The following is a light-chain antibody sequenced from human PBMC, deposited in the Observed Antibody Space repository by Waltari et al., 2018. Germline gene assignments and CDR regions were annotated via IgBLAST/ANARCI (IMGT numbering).Light chain of an antibody. CDR2: EVT. CDR1: SRDVGGYPT. J-gene: IGLJ3*02. V-gene: IGLV2-14*01. Sequence: QSALTQPASVSGSPGQSITISCPGTSRDVGGYPTSSWYQHHPGKAPKLMIFEVTDRPSGVSNRFSGSKSGNTASLTISGLQAEDEADYYCSSYTTSNTWVFGGGTKVTVL. CDR3: SSYTTSNTWV.